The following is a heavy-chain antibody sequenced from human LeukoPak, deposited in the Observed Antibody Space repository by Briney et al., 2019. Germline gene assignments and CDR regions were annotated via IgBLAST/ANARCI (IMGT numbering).Heavy chain of an antibody. V-gene: IGHV3-53*01. Sequence: GGSLRLSCAASGFTVSSNYMSWVRQAPGKGLEWVSVIYSGGSTYYADSVKGRFTISRDNSKNTLYLQMNSLRAEDTAVYYCARDRIYDYVWGSYRPGGDYFDYWGQGTLVTVSS. CDR2: IYSGGST. CDR1: GFTVSSNY. CDR3: ARDRIYDYVWGSYRPGGDYFDY. D-gene: IGHD3-16*02. J-gene: IGHJ4*02.